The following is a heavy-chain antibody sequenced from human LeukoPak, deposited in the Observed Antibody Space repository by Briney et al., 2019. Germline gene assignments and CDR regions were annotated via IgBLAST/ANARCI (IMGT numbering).Heavy chain of an antibody. V-gene: IGHV1-18*01. CDR3: ARSIAARQSRDY. Sequence: AASVKVSCKAFGYTFTSYGISWVRQAPGQGLEWMGWISAYNGNTNYAQKFQGRVTMTRDTSISTAYMELSRLRSDDTAVYYCARSIAARQSRDYWGQGTLVTVSS. J-gene: IGHJ4*02. CDR1: GYTFTSYG. CDR2: ISAYNGNT. D-gene: IGHD6-6*01.